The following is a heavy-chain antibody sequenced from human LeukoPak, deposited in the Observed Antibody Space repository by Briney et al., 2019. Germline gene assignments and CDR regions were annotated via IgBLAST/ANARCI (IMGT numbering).Heavy chain of an antibody. CDR3: AELGITMIGGV. D-gene: IGHD3-10*02. Sequence: GGSLRLSCAASGFTFSSYGMSWVRQAPGKGLEWVSAISGSGGSTYYADSVKGRFTISRDNSKNTMYLQMNSLRAEDTAVYYCAELGITMIGGVWGKGTTVTISS. J-gene: IGHJ6*04. V-gene: IGHV3-23*01. CDR1: GFTFSSYG. CDR2: ISGSGGST.